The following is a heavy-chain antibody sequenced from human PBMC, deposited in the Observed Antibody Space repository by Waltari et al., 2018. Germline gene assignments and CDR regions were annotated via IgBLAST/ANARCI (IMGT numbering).Heavy chain of an antibody. J-gene: IGHJ5*02. CDR2: INHSGST. V-gene: IGHV4-34*01. Sequence: QVQLQQWGAGLLKPSETLSLTCAVYGGSFSGYYWSWIRQPPGKGLEWIGEINHSGSTNYNPSLKSRVTISVDTSKNQFSLKLSSVTAADTAVYYCARGPGGWFDPWGQGTLVTVSS. CDR1: GGSFSGYY. CDR3: ARGPGGWFDP.